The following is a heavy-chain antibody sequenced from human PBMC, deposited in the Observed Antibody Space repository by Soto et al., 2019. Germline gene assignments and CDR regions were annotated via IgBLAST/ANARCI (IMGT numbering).Heavy chain of an antibody. J-gene: IGHJ4*02. Sequence: PGESLQISCKGSGYNFAGYWIAWVRQMPGKGLELMGIIYPSDSDTRYRPSFQGQVTISAAKSISSAYLQWSSLRASDTAMDYCARGGGSTRSFDEWGQGSKVTLSS. CDR1: GYNFAGYW. V-gene: IGHV5-51*01. D-gene: IGHD6-19*01. CDR2: IYPSDSDT. CDR3: ARGGGSTRSFDE.